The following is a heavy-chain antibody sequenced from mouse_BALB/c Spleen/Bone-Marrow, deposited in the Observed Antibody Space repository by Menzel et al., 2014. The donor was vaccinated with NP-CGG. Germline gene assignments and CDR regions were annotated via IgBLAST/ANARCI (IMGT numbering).Heavy chain of an antibody. V-gene: IGHV1-87*01. J-gene: IGHJ4*01. CDR1: GYTFTSYW. CDR3: ARDYRYYAMDY. Sequence: VQRVESGAGLARPGASVKLSCKASGYTFTSYWMQWVKQRPGQGLEWIGAIYPGDGDTRYTQKFKGKATLTADKSSSTAYMQLSSLASEDSAVYYCARDYRYYAMDYWGQGTSVTVSS. D-gene: IGHD2-14*01. CDR2: IYPGDGDT.